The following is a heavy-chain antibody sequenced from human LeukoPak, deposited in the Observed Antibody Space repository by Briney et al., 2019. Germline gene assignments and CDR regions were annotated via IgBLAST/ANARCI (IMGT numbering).Heavy chain of an antibody. CDR1: GDSHSPVGEY. D-gene: IGHD2-15*01. J-gene: IGHJ4*02. Sequence: SQTLSLTCTVSGDSHSPVGEYWSSIRQPAGKGPVWIVRIYTSWSTNYNPSLQSRDTKSEGTSKNHFSIKLTSVTAHGTPLLYCARLGSDGKPFDYWGQGTLVTVSS. CDR3: ARLGSDGKPFDY. V-gene: IGHV4-61*02. CDR2: IYTSWST.